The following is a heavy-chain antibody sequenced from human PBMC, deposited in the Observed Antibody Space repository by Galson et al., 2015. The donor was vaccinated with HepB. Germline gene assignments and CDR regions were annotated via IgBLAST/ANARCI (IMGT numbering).Heavy chain of an antibody. J-gene: IGHJ5*02. CDR2: IYSGGST. CDR1: GFTVSSNY. Sequence: SLRLSCAASGFTVSSNYMSWVRQAPGKGLEWVSVIYSGGSTYYADSVKGRFTISRHNSKNTLYLQMNSLRAEDTAVYYCARQRVRGAAAGGWFDPRGQGTLVTVSS. CDR3: ARQRVRGAAAGGWFDP. D-gene: IGHD6-13*01. V-gene: IGHV3-53*04.